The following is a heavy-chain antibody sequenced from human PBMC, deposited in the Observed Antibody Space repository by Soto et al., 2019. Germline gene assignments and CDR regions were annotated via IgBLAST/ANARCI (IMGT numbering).Heavy chain of an antibody. J-gene: IGHJ5*02. D-gene: IGHD5-12*01. CDR2: ISAYNGNT. V-gene: IGHV1-18*01. CDR3: ARGRGTRGYKGNWFDP. Sequence: GASVKVSCNASGYTFTSYGISLVRQAPGQGLEWMGWISAYNGNTNYAQKFQGRVTMTRNTSISTAYMELSSLRSEDTAVYYCARGRGTRGYKGNWFDPWGQGTLVTVSS. CDR1: GYTFTSYG.